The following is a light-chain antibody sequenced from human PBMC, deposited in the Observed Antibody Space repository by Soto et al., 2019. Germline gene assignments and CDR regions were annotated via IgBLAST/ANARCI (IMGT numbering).Light chain of an antibody. CDR2: AAS. CDR3: QQGYSSLT. CDR1: QGIRND. J-gene: IGKJ4*01. Sequence: DIQITQSPSSLSASVGDRVTITCRASQGIRNDLGWYQQKPGKAPKRLIYAASSLQSGVPSRFSGSGSGTDFTLTISSLQPEDFAIYYCQQGYSSLTFGGGTKVDIK. V-gene: IGKV1-17*01.